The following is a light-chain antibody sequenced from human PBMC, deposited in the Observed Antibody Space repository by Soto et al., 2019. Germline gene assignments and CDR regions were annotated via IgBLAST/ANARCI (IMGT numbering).Light chain of an antibody. J-gene: IGKJ1*01. CDR2: EAS. Sequence: DIQMTQSPSTLSASVGDRVTITCRASQSISGSLAWYQQKPGKAPKLLIYEASNLKSGVPSRFSGSGSETEYTLTVSSLQPDYSASYDCQQYNGVWTCGQGTRVEIK. CDR1: QSISGS. V-gene: IGKV1-5*03. CDR3: QQYNGVWT.